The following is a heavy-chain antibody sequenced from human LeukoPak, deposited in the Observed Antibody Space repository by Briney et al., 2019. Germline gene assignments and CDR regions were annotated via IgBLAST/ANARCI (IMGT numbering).Heavy chain of an antibody. D-gene: IGHD1-26*01. CDR1: GFTFNDYY. CDR2: ISSSGSTL. CDR3: ARRGYHDYSGFDY. Sequence: PGGSLRLACEASGFTFNDYYMSWVRQAPGKGLEWVSYISSSGSTLYYADSVKSRFTISRDNAKNSLYLQVNSLRAEDTAVYYCARRGYHDYSGFDYWGQGTLVTVSS. J-gene: IGHJ4*02. V-gene: IGHV3-11*01.